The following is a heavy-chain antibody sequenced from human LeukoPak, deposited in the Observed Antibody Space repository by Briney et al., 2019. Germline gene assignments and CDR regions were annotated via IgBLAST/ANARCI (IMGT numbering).Heavy chain of an antibody. CDR2: IGRQGDSDAT. V-gene: IGHV3-73*01. CDR1: GLTFSGSG. D-gene: IGHD3-9*01. Sequence: GGSLRLSCAAYGLTFSGSGIHWVRQASGKGLEWLGRIGRQGDSDATRYAASLKGKFTISRVDSRNTAYLQMNSLKTEDTAVYYCAGDYNFLTGLNYWGQGTLVTVSS. CDR3: AGDYNFLTGLNY. J-gene: IGHJ4*02.